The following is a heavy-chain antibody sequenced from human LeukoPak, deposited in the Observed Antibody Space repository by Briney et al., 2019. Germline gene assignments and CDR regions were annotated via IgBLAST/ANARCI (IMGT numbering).Heavy chain of an antibody. CDR2: IKSKTDGGET. CDR3: TTDEYYYGSGSLQSMDYYYSGMDV. V-gene: IGHV3-15*01. D-gene: IGHD3-10*01. CDR1: GFTFSNAS. Sequence: PGGSLRLSCAASGFTFSNASMSWVRQAPGKGLEWVGRIKSKTDGGETDYAAPVKGRFTISRDDSKNTLYLQMNSLKTEDTAVYSCTTDEYYYGSGSLQSMDYYYSGMDVWGQGTTVTVSS. J-gene: IGHJ6*02.